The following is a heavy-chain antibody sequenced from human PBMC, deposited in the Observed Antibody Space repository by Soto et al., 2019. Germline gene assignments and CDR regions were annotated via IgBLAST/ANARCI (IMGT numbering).Heavy chain of an antibody. CDR1: GGSISNYY. CDR3: ARGPGI. V-gene: IGHV4-59*12. J-gene: IGHJ4*02. CDR2: ILYSGST. Sequence: SETLSLTCTVSGGSISNYYWSWIRQPPGKGLEWIGYILYSGSTYYNPSLKSRVTISVDTSKNQFSLKLSSVTAADTAVYYCARGPGIWGQGTLVTVSS.